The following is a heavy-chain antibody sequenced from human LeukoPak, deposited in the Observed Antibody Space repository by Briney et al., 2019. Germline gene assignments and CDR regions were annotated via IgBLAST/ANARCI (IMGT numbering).Heavy chain of an antibody. CDR3: AKGAYSSSLYNWFDP. CDR1: GFTFSIYA. CDR2: ISGSGDIT. V-gene: IGHV3-23*01. Sequence: HPGRSLRLSCTASGFTFSIYAMTWVRQAPGKGLEWVSVISGSGDITYYADSVKGRFTISRDNSKNTLYLQMTSLRAEDTAVYYCAKGAYSSSLYNWFDPWGQGTLVTVSS. J-gene: IGHJ5*02. D-gene: IGHD6-13*01.